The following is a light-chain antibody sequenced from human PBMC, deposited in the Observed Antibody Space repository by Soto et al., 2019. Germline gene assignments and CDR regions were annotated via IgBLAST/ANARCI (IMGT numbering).Light chain of an antibody. CDR2: GVT. CDR3: SSYTSSSTLE. Sequence: QSVLTQPASVSGSPGQSVTISCTGSSSDVGAYNYVSWYQQHPGKAPKLMIYGVTNRPSGVSNRFSGSKAGNTASLTISGLQAEDEAEYYCSSYTSSSTLEFGGGTKLTVL. CDR1: SSDVGAYNY. J-gene: IGLJ3*02. V-gene: IGLV2-14*01.